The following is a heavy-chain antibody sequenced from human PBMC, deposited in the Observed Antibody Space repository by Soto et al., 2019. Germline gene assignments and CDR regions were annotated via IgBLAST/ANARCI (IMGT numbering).Heavy chain of an antibody. V-gene: IGHV1-18*01. J-gene: IGHJ4*02. CDR2: INPYNGNT. CDR3: ERDWFGIDY. Sequence: QVQLVQSGAEVKKPGASVKVSCKASGFTFTSYGISWVRQAPGQGLEWMGWINPYNGNTNYAQKLQGRVTMTTDTSTNTAYMELRSLGSDDTAVYYCERDWFGIDYWGQGTLVTVSS. D-gene: IGHD3-16*01. CDR1: GFTFTSYG.